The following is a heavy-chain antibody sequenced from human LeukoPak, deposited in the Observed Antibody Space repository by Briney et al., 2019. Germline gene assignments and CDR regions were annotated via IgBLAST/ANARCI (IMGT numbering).Heavy chain of an antibody. V-gene: IGHV3-21*01. CDR1: GFTFSSYA. CDR3: ASTQYSSGWYDYGMDV. D-gene: IGHD6-19*01. CDR2: ISSSSYI. J-gene: IGHJ6*02. Sequence: GGSLRLSCAASGFTFSSYAMNWVRQAPGKGLEWVSSISSSSYIYYADSVKGRFTISRDNAKNSLYLQMNSLRAEDTAVYYCASTQYSSGWYDYGMDVWGQGTTVTVSS.